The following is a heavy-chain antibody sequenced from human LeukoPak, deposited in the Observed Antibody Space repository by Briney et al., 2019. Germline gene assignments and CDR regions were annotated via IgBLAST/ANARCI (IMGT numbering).Heavy chain of an antibody. CDR2: INAGNGNT. CDR1: GYTFTSYA. Sequence: ASVKVSCKASGYTFTSYAMHWVRQAPGQRLEWMGWINAGNGNTKYSQKFQGRVTITRDTSASTAYMELSSLRSEDTAVYYCARDRSSGWYNRPADYWGQETLVTVSS. V-gene: IGHV1-3*01. D-gene: IGHD6-19*01. CDR3: ARDRSSGWYNRPADY. J-gene: IGHJ4*02.